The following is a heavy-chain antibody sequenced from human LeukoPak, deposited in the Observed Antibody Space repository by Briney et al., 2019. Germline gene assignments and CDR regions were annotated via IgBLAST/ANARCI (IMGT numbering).Heavy chain of an antibody. CDR2: INPNSGGT. CDR1: GYTFTGYY. D-gene: IGHD6-13*01. Sequence: ASVKVSCKASGYTFTGYYIHWVRQAPGQGLEWVGWINPNSGGTYYAQKFQGRVTMTRDTSISTAYMELYRLRSDDTALYYCARLQLDQNWFAPGAREPWSPSPQ. J-gene: IGHJ5*02. V-gene: IGHV1-2*02. CDR3: ARLQLDQNWFAP.